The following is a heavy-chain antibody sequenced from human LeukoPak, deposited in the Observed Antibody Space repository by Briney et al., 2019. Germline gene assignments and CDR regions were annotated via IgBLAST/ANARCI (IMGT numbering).Heavy chain of an antibody. Sequence: GPSLRNSVETSEFSVGNEWRTRGRPHYGKELEWVATINPDGSEKLYVDSVKGRFTISRDNAENSLYLQMNSLRAEDTAVYYCATYYDFWSAYRSDYWGQGTLVTVSS. CDR1: EFSVGNEW. CDR2: INPDGSEK. V-gene: IGHV3-7*02. D-gene: IGHD3-3*01. J-gene: IGHJ4*02. CDR3: ATYYDFWSAYRSDY.